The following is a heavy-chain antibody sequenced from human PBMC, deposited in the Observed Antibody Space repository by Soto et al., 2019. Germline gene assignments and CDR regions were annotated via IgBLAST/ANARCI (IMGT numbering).Heavy chain of an antibody. J-gene: IGHJ4*02. V-gene: IGHV3-11*01. CDR1: GYTFSDYY. CDR3: ASHYDMWSGYLSPVDY. D-gene: IGHD3-3*01. Sequence: QVQLVESGGDLVNRGGSLRLSCAASGYTFSDYYMSWIRQAPGKGLEWISYIDTSSTKIYYADSVKGRFTISRDNAKNSLYLEMNSLRDEDTAVYYCASHYDMWSGYLSPVDYWGQGTLVTVSS. CDR2: IDTSSTKI.